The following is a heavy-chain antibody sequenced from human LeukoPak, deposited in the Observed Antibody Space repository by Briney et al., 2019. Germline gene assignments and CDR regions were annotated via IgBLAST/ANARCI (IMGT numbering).Heavy chain of an antibody. V-gene: IGHV1-8*03. Sequence: ASVKVSCKASGYTFTSYDISWVRQATGQGLEWMGWMNPNSGNTGYAQKFQGRVTITRNTSISTAYMELSSLRSEDTAVYYCARGPFYDSGGYYFDYWGQGTLVTVSS. J-gene: IGHJ4*02. CDR3: ARGPFYDSGGYYFDY. D-gene: IGHD3-22*01. CDR2: MNPNSGNT. CDR1: GYTFTSYD.